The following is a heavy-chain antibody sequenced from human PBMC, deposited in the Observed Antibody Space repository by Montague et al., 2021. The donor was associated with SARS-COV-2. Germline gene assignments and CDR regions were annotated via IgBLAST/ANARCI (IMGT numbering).Heavy chain of an antibody. CDR3: ARGQVTVFGVLIMLPAAGPLDS. D-gene: IGHD3-3*01. V-gene: IGHV4-34*01. CDR2: VDHRGSS. Sequence: SETLSLTCAVYGGSFSDYYWTWIRQAPGKGLERIGEVDHRGSSSYNPSLQSRLTISVDRSKNQFSLRLTSVTAADTAVYYCARGQVTVFGVLIMLPAAGPLDSWGLGTKVTVSS. J-gene: IGHJ3*02. CDR1: GGSFSDYY.